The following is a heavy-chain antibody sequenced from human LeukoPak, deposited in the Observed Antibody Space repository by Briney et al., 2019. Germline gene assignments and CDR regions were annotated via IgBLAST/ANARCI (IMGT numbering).Heavy chain of an antibody. J-gene: IGHJ4*02. CDR2: IYYSGST. CDR3: ARLLQYPIGGYFDY. D-gene: IGHD4-11*01. V-gene: IGHV4-59*06. CDR1: GGSISSYY. Sequence: SETLSLTCTVSGGSISSYYWSWIRQHPGKGLEWIGYIYYSGSTYYNPSLKSRVTISVDTSKNQFSLKLSSVTAADTAVYYCARLLQYPIGGYFDYWGQGTLVTVSS.